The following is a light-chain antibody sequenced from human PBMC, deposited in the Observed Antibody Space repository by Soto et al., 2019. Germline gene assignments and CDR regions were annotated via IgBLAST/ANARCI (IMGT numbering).Light chain of an antibody. CDR3: CSCTSSSTWV. CDR2: EVS. V-gene: IGLV2-14*01. CDR1: SSDVGGYDC. J-gene: IGLJ3*02. Sequence: QSVLTQPASVSGSPGQSIAISCTGTSSDVGGYDCVSWCRHHPGKAPKLVIYEVSNRPSGVSNRFSGSKSGNTASLTISGLQAEDEADYSCCSCTSSSTWVFGEGTQLTVL.